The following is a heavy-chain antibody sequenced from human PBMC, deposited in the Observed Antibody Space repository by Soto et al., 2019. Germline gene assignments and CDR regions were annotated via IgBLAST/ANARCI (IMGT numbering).Heavy chain of an antibody. CDR2: ISYDGSNK. D-gene: IGHD3-22*01. Sequence: GGSLRLSCAASGFTFSSYGMHWVRQAPGKGLEWVAVISYDGSNKYYADSVKGRFTISRDNSKNTLYLQMNSLRAEDTAVYYCARDRGYYENSGYPYFDYWGQGAQVTVSS. CDR1: GFTFSSYG. J-gene: IGHJ4*02. V-gene: IGHV3-30*03. CDR3: ARDRGYYENSGYPYFDY.